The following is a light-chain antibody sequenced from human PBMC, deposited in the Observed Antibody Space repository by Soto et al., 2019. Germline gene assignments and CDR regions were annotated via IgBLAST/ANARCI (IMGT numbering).Light chain of an antibody. J-gene: IGKJ2*01. CDR3: QQYET. V-gene: IGKV1-33*01. CDR1: QDISNY. Sequence: DIQMTQSPSSLSASVGDRVTITCQASQDISNYLNWYQQRPGKAPKLLIYDASNLETGVPSRFSGSGSGTEFTFTIRSLQPEDIATYYCQQYETFGQGTKLEIK. CDR2: DAS.